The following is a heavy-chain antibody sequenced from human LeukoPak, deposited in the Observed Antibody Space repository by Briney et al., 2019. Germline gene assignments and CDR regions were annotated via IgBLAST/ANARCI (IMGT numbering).Heavy chain of an antibody. V-gene: IGHV4-59*11. CDR1: GGSISSHY. J-gene: IGHJ4*02. Sequence: SETLSLTCTVSGGSISSHYWSWVRRPPGKGLEWIGYVLDNVRTKDNPSLNSRFTLSADTSKNQFSLRLTSVTAADTAVYYCATIKRGNIFGFFDFWGQGILVTVSS. CDR2: VLDNVRT. CDR3: ATIKRGNIFGFFDF. D-gene: IGHD5-18*01.